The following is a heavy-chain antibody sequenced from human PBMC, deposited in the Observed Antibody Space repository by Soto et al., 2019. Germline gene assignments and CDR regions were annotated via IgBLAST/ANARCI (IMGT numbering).Heavy chain of an antibody. D-gene: IGHD6-19*01. V-gene: IGHV4-38-2*02. CDR3: ARASPYPYSSGWYFDY. Sequence: SETLSLTCTVSGYSISSGYYWGWIRQPPGQGLEWIGSIYHSGSTYYNPSLKSRVTISVDTSKNQFSLKLSSVTAADTAVYYCARASPYPYSSGWYFDYWGQGTLVTVSS. CDR1: GYSISSGYY. J-gene: IGHJ4*02. CDR2: IYHSGST.